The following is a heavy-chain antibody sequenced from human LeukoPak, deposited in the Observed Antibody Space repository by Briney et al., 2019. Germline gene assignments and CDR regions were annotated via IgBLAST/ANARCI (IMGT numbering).Heavy chain of an antibody. D-gene: IGHD2-2*01. Sequence: PGGSLRLSCAASGFTFSDYYMSWIRQAPGKGLEWVSYISSSGSTIYYADSVKGRFTISRDNAKNSLYLQMNSLRAEDTAVYYCARGPIVVVPAATDYYGMDVWGQGTTVTVSS. CDR3: ARGPIVVVPAATDYYGMDV. CDR2: ISSSGSTI. V-gene: IGHV3-11*01. J-gene: IGHJ6*02. CDR1: GFTFSDYY.